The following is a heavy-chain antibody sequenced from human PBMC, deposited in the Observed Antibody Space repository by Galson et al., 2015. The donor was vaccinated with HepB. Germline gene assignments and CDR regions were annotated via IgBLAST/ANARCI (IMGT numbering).Heavy chain of an antibody. CDR2: ISSSSSYI. Sequence: SLRPSCAASGFTFSSYSMNWVRQAPGKGLEWVSSISSSSSYIYYADSVKGRFTISRDNAKNSLYLQMNSLRAEDTAVYYCARDSLGGVTMVQYYYYGMDVWGQGTTVTVSS. CDR1: GFTFSSYS. J-gene: IGHJ6*02. D-gene: IGHD3-10*01. V-gene: IGHV3-21*01. CDR3: ARDSLGGVTMVQYYYYGMDV.